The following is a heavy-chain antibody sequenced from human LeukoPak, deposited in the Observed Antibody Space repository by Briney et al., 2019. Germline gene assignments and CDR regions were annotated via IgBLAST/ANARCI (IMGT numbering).Heavy chain of an antibody. V-gene: IGHV1-46*01. Sequence: ASVKVSCKASGYTFTSYYIHWVRQAPGQGLEWMGIINPSGGSTSYAQKFQGRVTMTRDTSTSTVYMELSSLRSEDTAVYYCARDPIVATRYYYYYGMDVWGQGTTVTVSS. CDR3: ARDPIVATRYYYYYGMDV. J-gene: IGHJ6*02. D-gene: IGHD5-12*01. CDR2: INPSGGST. CDR1: GYTFTSYY.